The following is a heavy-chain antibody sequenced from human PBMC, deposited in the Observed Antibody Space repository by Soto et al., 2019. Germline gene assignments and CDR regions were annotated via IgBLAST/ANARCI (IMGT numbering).Heavy chain of an antibody. V-gene: IGHV4-34*02. CDR1: GGSFSGYF. D-gene: IGHD5-12*01. CDR3: ARGFAYDRPITVAEPFGS. CDR2: ISHSGSR. Sequence: QVQLQQGGAGLLKASETLSLTCVVSGGSFSGYFWTWIRQSPGRGLEWIGEISHSGSRNYNPAFQSRVIISVDLSKNHVSLKLSSVTAADSASYFSARGFAYDRPITVAEPFGSSGQGTLVTVSS. J-gene: IGHJ4*02.